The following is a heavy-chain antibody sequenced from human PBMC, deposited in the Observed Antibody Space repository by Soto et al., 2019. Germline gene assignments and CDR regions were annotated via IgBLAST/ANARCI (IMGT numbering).Heavy chain of an antibody. D-gene: IGHD3-3*01. CDR2: IYYTGTT. CDR1: GCSITSYY. Sequence: PXETLSLTCTVAGCSITSYYWSWVRQPPGRGLEWIGYIYYTGTTDYNPSLNSRVTMSADTSKNQFSLKLTSVTAADTAFYYCTRAYFDFSSGYSPYWYFDLWGRGTLVTVSS. J-gene: IGHJ2*01. V-gene: IGHV4-59*01. CDR3: TRAYFDFSSGYSPYWYFDL.